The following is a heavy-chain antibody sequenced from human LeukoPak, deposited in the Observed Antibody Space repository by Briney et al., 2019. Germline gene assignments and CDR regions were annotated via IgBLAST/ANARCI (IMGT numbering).Heavy chain of an antibody. CDR2: ISGSGGST. D-gene: IGHD5-18*01. CDR3: ARHWDTAMDYFYYYGMDV. V-gene: IGHV3-23*01. J-gene: IGHJ6*02. CDR1: GFTFSSYA. Sequence: GGSLRLSCAASGFTFSSYAMSWVRQAPGKGLEWVSGISGSGGSTYYADSVQGRFIISRDNSKNTLYLQMNSLRAEDTAVYYCARHWDTAMDYFYYYGMDVWGQGTTVTVSS.